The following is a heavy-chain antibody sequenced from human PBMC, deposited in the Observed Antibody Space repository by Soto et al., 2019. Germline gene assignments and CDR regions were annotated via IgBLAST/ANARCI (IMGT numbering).Heavy chain of an antibody. J-gene: IGHJ4*02. D-gene: IGHD1-26*01. CDR1: GYTFTSYG. Sequence: ASVKVSCKASGYTFTSYGISWVRQAPGQRLEWMGWINAGNGNTKYSQKFQGRVTITRDTSASTAYMELSSLRSEDTAVYYCARDYYIVGAIRLDYWGQGTPVTVSS. V-gene: IGHV1-3*01. CDR3: ARDYYIVGAIRLDY. CDR2: INAGNGNT.